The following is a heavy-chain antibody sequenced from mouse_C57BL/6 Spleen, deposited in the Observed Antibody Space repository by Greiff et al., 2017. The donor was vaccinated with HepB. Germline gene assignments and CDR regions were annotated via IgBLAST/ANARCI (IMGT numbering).Heavy chain of an antibody. CDR2: IYPRSGNT. D-gene: IGHD1-1*01. CDR1: GYTFTSYG. J-gene: IGHJ2*01. Sequence: QVQLKESGAELARPGASVKLSCKASGYTFTSYGISWVKQRTGQGLEWIGEIYPRSGNTYYNEKFKGKATLTADKSSSTAYMELRSLTSEDSAVYFCAREGDYAGDYWGQGTTLTVSS. V-gene: IGHV1-81*01. CDR3: AREGDYAGDY.